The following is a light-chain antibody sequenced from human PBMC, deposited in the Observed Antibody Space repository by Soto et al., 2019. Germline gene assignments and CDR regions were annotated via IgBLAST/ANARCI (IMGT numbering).Light chain of an antibody. CDR1: QSVLYSSDNKNY. V-gene: IGKV4-1*01. CDR2: WAS. J-gene: IGKJ4*01. CDR3: QQYYSTPVT. Sequence: DIVMTQSPDSLAVSLGERATINCRSSQSVLYSSDNKNYLGWYQQKTGQPPKLLIHWASTRGSGVPDRFSGSGSGTEFTLTISSLQAEDVAVYYCQQYYSTPVTFGGGTKVDIK.